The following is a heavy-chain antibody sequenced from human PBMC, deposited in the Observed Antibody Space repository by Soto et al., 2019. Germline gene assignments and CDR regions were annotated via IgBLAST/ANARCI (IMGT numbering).Heavy chain of an antibody. CDR2: IYSGGAT. CDR1: GFIVSNNY. J-gene: IGHJ6*02. Sequence: EVQLEESGGGLVQPGGSLRLSCAVSGFIVSNNYMTWVRQAPGKGLEWVSVIYSGGATYYADSVKGRFTISRDTSKNTVYPQMNSLIVEDTAVYYCARDMGVWGQGTTVTVSS. CDR3: ARDMGV. V-gene: IGHV3-66*01.